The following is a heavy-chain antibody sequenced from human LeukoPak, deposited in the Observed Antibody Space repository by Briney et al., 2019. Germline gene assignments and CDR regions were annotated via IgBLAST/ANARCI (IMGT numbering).Heavy chain of an antibody. Sequence: APVKVSCKASGYTFTGYYMHWVRQAPGQGLEWMGWINPNSGGTNYAQKFQGRVTMTRDTSISTAYMELSRLRSDDTAVYYCARDFSRFSGYYYYMDVWGKGTTVTVSS. V-gene: IGHV1-2*02. CDR2: INPNSGGT. CDR1: GYTFTGYY. D-gene: IGHD3-3*01. J-gene: IGHJ6*03. CDR3: ARDFSRFSGYYYYMDV.